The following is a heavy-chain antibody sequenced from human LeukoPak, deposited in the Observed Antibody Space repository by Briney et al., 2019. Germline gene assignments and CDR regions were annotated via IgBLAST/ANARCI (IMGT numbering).Heavy chain of an antibody. CDR1: GYSISSGYY. V-gene: IGHV4-38-2*02. Sequence: SETLSLTCTVSGYSISSGYYWGWIRQPPGKGLEWIGSIYHSGSTYYNPSLKSRVTISVDTSKNQFSLKLSSVTAADTAVYYCARDEDVSGVDYWGQGTLVTVSS. J-gene: IGHJ4*02. CDR2: IYHSGST. CDR3: ARDEDVSGVDY.